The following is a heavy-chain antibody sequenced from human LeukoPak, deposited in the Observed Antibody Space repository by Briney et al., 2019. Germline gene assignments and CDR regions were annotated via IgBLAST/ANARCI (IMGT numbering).Heavy chain of an antibody. V-gene: IGHV3-33*01. CDR1: GFTFSSYG. Sequence: AGGPLRLSCAASGFTFSSYGMHWVRQAPGKGLEWVAVIWYDGSNKYYADSVKGRFTISRDNSKNTLYLQMNSLRAEDTAVYYCARDKGLAVAGDDFDIWGQGTMLTVSS. CDR2: IWYDGSNK. CDR3: ARDKGLAVAGDDFDI. D-gene: IGHD6-19*01. J-gene: IGHJ3*02.